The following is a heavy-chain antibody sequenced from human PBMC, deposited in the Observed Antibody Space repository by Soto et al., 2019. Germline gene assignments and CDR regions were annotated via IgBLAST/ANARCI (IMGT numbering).Heavy chain of an antibody. J-gene: IGHJ4*02. CDR3: ARATREYYYDSSGYYYVGHYFDY. CDR1: GGSISSYY. CDR2: IYYSGST. Sequence: SETLSLTCTVSGGSISSYYWSWIRQPPGKGLEWIGYIYYSGSTNYNPSLKSRVTISVDTSRNQFSLKLSSVTAADTAVYYCARATREYYYDSSGYYYVGHYFDYWGQGTLVTVSS. D-gene: IGHD3-22*01. V-gene: IGHV4-59*01.